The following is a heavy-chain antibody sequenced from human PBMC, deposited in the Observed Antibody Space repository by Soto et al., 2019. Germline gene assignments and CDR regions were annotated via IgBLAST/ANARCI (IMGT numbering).Heavy chain of an antibody. V-gene: IGHV3-64D*09. D-gene: IGHD7-27*01. CDR3: VKDWKSRQLGIKYDFDI. CDR1: GFTFSSYA. J-gene: IGHJ3*02. CDR2: ISSNGGST. Sequence: GGSLRLSCSASGFTFSSYAMHWVRQAPGKGLEYVSAISSNGGSTYYADSVKGRFTISRGNSKNTLYLQMSSLRAEDTAVYYCVKDWKSRQLGIKYDFDIWGQGTRVTVSS.